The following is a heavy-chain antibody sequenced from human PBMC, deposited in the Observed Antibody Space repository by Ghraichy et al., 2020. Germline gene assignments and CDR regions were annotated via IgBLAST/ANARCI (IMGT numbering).Heavy chain of an antibody. CDR1: GGSFSGYY. CDR3: ARPLRGRTSAEYFQH. D-gene: IGHD2-2*01. Sequence: SETLSLTCAVYGGSFSGYYWSWIRQPPGKGLEWIGEINHSGSTNYNPSLKSRVTISVDTSKNQFSLKLSSVTAADTAVYYCARPLRGRTSAEYFQHWGQGTLVTVSS. J-gene: IGHJ1*01. CDR2: INHSGST. V-gene: IGHV4-34*01.